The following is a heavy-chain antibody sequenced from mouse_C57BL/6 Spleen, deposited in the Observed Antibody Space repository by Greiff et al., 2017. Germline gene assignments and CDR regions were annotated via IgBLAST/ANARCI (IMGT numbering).Heavy chain of an antibody. J-gene: IGHJ2*01. D-gene: IGHD1-1*01. V-gene: IGHV1-72*01. CDR2: IDPNSGGT. CDR3: ARERDYYGSNFYYFDD. CDR1: GYTFTSYW. Sequence: VQLQQPGAELVKPGASVKLSCKASGYTFTSYWMHWVKQRPGRGLEWIGRIDPNSGGTKYNEKFKSKATLTVDKPSSTAYMQLSILTSEDSAVYYSARERDYYGSNFYYFDDWGQGTTLTVSS.